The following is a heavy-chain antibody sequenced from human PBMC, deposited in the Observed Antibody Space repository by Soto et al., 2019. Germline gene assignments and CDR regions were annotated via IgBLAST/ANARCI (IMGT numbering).Heavy chain of an antibody. V-gene: IGHV1-69*13. CDR1: GGTFSSYA. D-gene: IGHD2-8*01. CDR3: ARYCTNGVCYKGPEGNWFDP. J-gene: IGHJ5*02. CDR2: IIPIFGTA. Sequence: SVTVCCKASGGTFSSYAIIWVRQATRQGLEWMGGIIPIFGTANYAQKFQGRVTITADESTSTAYMELSSLRSEDTAVYYCARYCTNGVCYKGPEGNWFDPWGQGTLVTVSS.